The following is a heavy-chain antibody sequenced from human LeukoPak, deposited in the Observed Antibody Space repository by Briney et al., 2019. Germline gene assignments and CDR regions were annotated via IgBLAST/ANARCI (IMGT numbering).Heavy chain of an antibody. Sequence: PGGSLRLSCAASGFTVSNNYMSWVRQAPGKGLEWVSITYSDSSTNYADSVKGRFTISRDTSQNTLSLQMNGLRAEDTAVYYCVRKNRDFNAAFDIWGQGTVVTVSS. V-gene: IGHV3-53*01. CDR3: VRKNRDFNAAFDI. CDR1: GFTVSNNY. J-gene: IGHJ3*02. CDR2: TYSDSST. D-gene: IGHD2-21*02.